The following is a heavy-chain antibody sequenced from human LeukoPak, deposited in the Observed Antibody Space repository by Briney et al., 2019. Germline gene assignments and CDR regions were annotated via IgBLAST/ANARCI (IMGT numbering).Heavy chain of an antibody. D-gene: IGHD2-2*02. CDR1: GFTFSSSG. CDR2: ISNNGDST. CDR3: ARGMHTPPSYYYGMDV. Sequence: QTGGSLRLSCAASGFTFSSSGMHWVRQGPGKGLEYVSGISNNGDSTYYANSVKDRFTISRDNSKNSLYLQMNSLRAEDTALYHCARGMHTPPSYYYGMDVWGQGTTVTVSS. V-gene: IGHV3-64*01. J-gene: IGHJ6*02.